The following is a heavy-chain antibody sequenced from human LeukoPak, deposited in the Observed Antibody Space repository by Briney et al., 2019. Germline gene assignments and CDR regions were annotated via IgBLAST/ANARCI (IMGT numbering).Heavy chain of an antibody. CDR3: AKADALAAIHPEDY. D-gene: IGHD2-2*02. J-gene: IGHJ4*02. CDR2: ISGSGGST. V-gene: IGHV3-23*01. Sequence: GGSLRLSCAASGFTFSSYAMSWVRQAPGKGLEWVSAISGSGGSTYYADPVKGRFTISRDNSKNTLYLQMNSLRAEDTAVYYCAKADALAAIHPEDYWGQGTLVTVSS. CDR1: GFTFSSYA.